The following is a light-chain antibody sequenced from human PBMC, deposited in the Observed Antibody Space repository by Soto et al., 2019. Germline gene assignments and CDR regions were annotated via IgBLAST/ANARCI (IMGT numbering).Light chain of an antibody. Sequence: IVMTHSPATISVSPCEGVTLSSTTSQSVNTHVAWYQQKPGQAPRLLLYGASTRATGIPARFSGSGGGTVFTLTISSVQSEDFAFYYCQQYKNWPLFGQGTRLENK. CDR3: QQYKNWPL. J-gene: IGKJ5*01. CDR2: GAS. V-gene: IGKV3-15*01. CDR1: QSVNTH.